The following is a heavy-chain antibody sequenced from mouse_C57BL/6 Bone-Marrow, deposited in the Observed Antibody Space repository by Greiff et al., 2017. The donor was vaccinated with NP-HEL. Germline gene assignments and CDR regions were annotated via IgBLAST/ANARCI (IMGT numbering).Heavy chain of an antibody. D-gene: IGHD1-1*01. CDR3: ARVEGGHGSSLFAY. Sequence: VQLQQSGAELVKPGASVKLSCKASGYTFTSYWMHWVKQRPGQGLEWIGMIHPNSGSTNYNEKFKSKATLTVDKSSSTAYMQLSSLTSEDSAVYYCARVEGGHGSSLFAYWGQGTLVTVSA. CDR2: IHPNSGST. CDR1: GYTFTSYW. V-gene: IGHV1-64*01. J-gene: IGHJ3*01.